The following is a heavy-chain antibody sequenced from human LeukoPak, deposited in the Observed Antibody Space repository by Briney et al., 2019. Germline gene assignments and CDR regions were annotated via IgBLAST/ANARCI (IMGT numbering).Heavy chain of an antibody. J-gene: IGHJ4*02. CDR1: GGSIRSSSYY. CDR3: ASLYDYGGRDDFDY. V-gene: IGHV4-39*07. CDR2: INDRGST. D-gene: IGHD4-23*01. Sequence: SETLSLTCTVSGGSIRSSSYYWSWIRQPPGKGLEWIGTINDRGSTDYNPSLKSRVTTSVDTSKNQFSLKLSSVTAADTAVYYCASLYDYGGRDDFDYWGQGTLVTVSS.